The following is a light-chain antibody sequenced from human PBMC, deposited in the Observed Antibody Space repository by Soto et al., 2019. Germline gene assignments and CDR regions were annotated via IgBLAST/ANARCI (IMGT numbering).Light chain of an antibody. Sequence: IVLTQAPGTLSLSPGERATLSCRASQSVSSYLTWYQQKPGQGPRVLIYGASSRATGIPDRFSGSGSGTDFTLTINRLEPEDFAVYYCQQYGSSPPTFGQGTKVDIK. V-gene: IGKV3-20*01. CDR1: QSVSSY. J-gene: IGKJ1*01. CDR2: GAS. CDR3: QQYGSSPPT.